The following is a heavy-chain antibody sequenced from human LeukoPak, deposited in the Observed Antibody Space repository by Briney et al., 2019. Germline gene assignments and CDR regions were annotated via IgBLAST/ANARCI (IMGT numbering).Heavy chain of an antibody. V-gene: IGHV1-24*01. CDR3: ARPNTPYYYGSGSYYGY. D-gene: IGHD3-10*01. J-gene: IGHJ4*02. CDR2: FDPEDGEI. Sequence: ASVKVSCKVSGYTLSELSMLWVRQAPGKGLEWMGNFDPEDGEIIYAQKFQGTVTVTDDTSTDTACMQLSSLRSEDMAVYYCARPNTPYYYGSGSYYGYWGQGTLVTVSS. CDR1: GYTLSELS.